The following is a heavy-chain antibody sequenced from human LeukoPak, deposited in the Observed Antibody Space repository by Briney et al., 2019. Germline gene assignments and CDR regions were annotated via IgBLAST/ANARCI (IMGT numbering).Heavy chain of an antibody. CDR3: ARVRNDATGFGP. CDR2: ISTYNGDT. Sequence: ASVKVSCKASGYTFTSYGISWVRQAPGQGLEWMGWISTYNGDTNYAQKLQGRVTMTTDTSTNTAYMELRSLRSDDTAVYYCARVRNDATGFGPWGQGTLVTVSS. D-gene: IGHD1-1*01. CDR1: GYTFTSYG. J-gene: IGHJ5*02. V-gene: IGHV1-18*01.